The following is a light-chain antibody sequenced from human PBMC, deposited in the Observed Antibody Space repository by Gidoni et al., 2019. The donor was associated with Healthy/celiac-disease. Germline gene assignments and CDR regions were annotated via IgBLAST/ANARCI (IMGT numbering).Light chain of an antibody. J-gene: IGKJ4*01. Sequence: EIVLTQSPATLSLSPGERATLPCRASQGVSSYLAWYQQKPGQAPRLLIYDASNRATGIPARFSGSGPGTDFTLTISSLEPEDFAVYYCQQRSNWPALTFGGGTKVEIK. CDR3: QQRSNWPALT. CDR2: DAS. CDR1: QGVSSY. V-gene: IGKV3D-11*01.